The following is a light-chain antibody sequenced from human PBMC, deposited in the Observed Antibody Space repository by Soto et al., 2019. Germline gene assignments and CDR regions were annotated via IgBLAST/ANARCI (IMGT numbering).Light chain of an antibody. CDR2: DND. CDR1: NSNVGRYS. J-gene: IGLJ3*02. V-gene: IGLV1-51*01. CDR3: GTWDLKLSAGV. Sequence: QSVLTQPPSVSAAPGQKVTISCSGSNSNVGRYSVSWYQQLPGKAPKLLIYDNDHRPSGIPDRFSGSKSGTSASLGISGLQTGDEADYYCGTWDLKLSAGVFGGGTKVTVL.